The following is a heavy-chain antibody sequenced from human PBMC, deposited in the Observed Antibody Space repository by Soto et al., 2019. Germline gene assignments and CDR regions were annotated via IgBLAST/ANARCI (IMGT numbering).Heavy chain of an antibody. CDR2: FSSNGNL. V-gene: IGHV3-21*01. Sequence: GGSLRLSCVASGFTFSSYSMNWVRQAPGKGLELVSSFSSNGNLYYANSVKGRFTISRDNAKNSLYLQMNSLRVEDTAVYYCAKVRKLWFGANGLDVWGQGTTVTVSS. D-gene: IGHD3-10*01. CDR3: AKVRKLWFGANGLDV. J-gene: IGHJ6*02. CDR1: GFTFSSYS.